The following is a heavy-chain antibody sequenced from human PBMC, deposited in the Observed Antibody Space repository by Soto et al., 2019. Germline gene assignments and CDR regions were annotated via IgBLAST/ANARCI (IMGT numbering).Heavy chain of an antibody. Sequence: QVQLQESGPGLVKPSGTLSLTCAVSGGSISSSNWWSWVRQPPGKGLEWIGEIYHSGSTNYNPSLKSRVTISVDKSKNQFSLKLSSVTASDTAVYYCARIIVVVPAAIVDGFDPWGQGTLVTVSS. D-gene: IGHD2-2*02. J-gene: IGHJ5*02. CDR1: GGSISSSNW. CDR3: ARIIVVVPAAIVDGFDP. V-gene: IGHV4-4*02. CDR2: IYHSGST.